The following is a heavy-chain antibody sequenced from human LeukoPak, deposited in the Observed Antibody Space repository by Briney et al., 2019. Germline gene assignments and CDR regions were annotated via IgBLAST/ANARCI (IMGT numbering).Heavy chain of an antibody. CDR2: ISYDGSDK. CDR1: GFTFSTYV. J-gene: IGHJ4*02. D-gene: IGHD2-2*01. V-gene: IGHV3-30*04. CDR3: ARAEGQYYSSTSCFARQGY. Sequence: PGGSLRLSCAASGFTFSTYVMHWVRQAPGKGLEWVAVISYDGSDKYYADSVKGRFTISRDNSKNTLYLQMNSLRAEDTAVYYCARAEGQYYSSTSCFARQGYWGQGALVTVSS.